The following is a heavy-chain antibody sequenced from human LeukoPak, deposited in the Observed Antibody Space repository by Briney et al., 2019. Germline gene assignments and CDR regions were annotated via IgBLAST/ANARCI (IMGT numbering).Heavy chain of an antibody. Sequence: GGSLRLSCAASGFTFSRYWMSWVRQAPGKGPEWVANIKQDGSEKYYVDSVKGRFTISRDNAKNSLYLQMNSLRAEDTAVYYCARGALYDSRDWGQGTLVTASS. CDR3: ARGALYDSRD. CDR2: IKQDGSEK. V-gene: IGHV3-7*01. J-gene: IGHJ4*02. CDR1: GFTFSRYW. D-gene: IGHD3-16*01.